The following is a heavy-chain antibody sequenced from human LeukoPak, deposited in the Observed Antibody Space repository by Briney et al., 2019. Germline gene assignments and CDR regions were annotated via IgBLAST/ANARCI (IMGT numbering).Heavy chain of an antibody. V-gene: IGHV4-59*03. Sequence: PSETLSLTCGVSGDSIRKYYWTWIRQPPGKGLEWIGQIYYSGTTNYNPSLKNRVIISVDTSRNQVSLTLNSATAADTAVYFCGGAYYDPFRGVRHEVDYWGQGTQVTGSS. CDR2: IYYSGTT. D-gene: IGHD3-3*01. CDR1: GDSIRKYY. J-gene: IGHJ4*02. CDR3: GGAYYDPFRGVRHEVDY.